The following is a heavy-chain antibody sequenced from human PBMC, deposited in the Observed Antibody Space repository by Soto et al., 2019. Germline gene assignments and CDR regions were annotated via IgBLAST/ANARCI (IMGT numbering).Heavy chain of an antibody. D-gene: IGHD4-17*01. CDR1: GGTFSSYA. V-gene: IGHV1-69*13. CDR3: ARDLNSYDYGPYYYYGMDV. Sequence: GALVKVSCKASGGTFSSYAISWVRQAPGQGLEWMGGIIPIFGTANYAQKFQGRVTITADESTSTAYMELSSLRSEDTAVYYCARDLNSYDYGPYYYYGMDVWGQGTTVTVSS. J-gene: IGHJ6*02. CDR2: IIPIFGTA.